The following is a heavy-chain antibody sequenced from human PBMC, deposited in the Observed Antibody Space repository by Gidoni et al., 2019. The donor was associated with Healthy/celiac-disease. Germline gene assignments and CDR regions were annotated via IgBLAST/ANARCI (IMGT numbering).Heavy chain of an antibody. J-gene: IGHJ4*02. CDR2: IIPIFGTA. CDR1: GGTFSSYA. CDR3: ARVPKYCSSTSCYNDY. Sequence: QVQLVQSGAEVKKPGSSVKVSCKASGGTFSSYAISWVRQAPGQGLEWMGGIIPIFGTANYAQKFQGRVTITADKSTSTAYMELSSLRSEDTAVYYCARVPKYCSSTSCYNDYWGQGTLVTVSS. V-gene: IGHV1-69*06. D-gene: IGHD2-2*01.